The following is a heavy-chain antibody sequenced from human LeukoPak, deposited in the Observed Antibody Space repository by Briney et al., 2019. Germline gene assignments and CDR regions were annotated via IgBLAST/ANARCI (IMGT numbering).Heavy chain of an antibody. J-gene: IGHJ6*03. V-gene: IGHV3-33*06. Sequence: GRSLRLSCAASGFTFSSYGMHWVRQAPGKGLEWVAVIWYDGSNKYYADSVKGRFTISRDNSKNTLYLQVNSLRAEDTAVYYCAKGINYYYYMDVWGKGTTVTVSS. CDR2: IWYDGSNK. CDR3: AKGINYYYYMDV. CDR1: GFTFSSYG.